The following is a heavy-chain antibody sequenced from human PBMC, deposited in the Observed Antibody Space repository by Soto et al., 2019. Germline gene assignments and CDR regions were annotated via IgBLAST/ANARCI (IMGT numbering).Heavy chain of an antibody. CDR3: ARDGDPGYSFWSGPLGGGRFDP. Sequence: QVQLVQSGAEVKDPGSSVNVSCKTSGATFGNTAVTWVRQAPGQGLEWIGGIVPLFGTANYAQKFRGRVTLAAEESTSTAYMELSSLRTDDTAVYYCARDGDPGYSFWSGPLGGGRFDPWGQGTRVTVSS. J-gene: IGHJ5*02. V-gene: IGHV1-69*01. D-gene: IGHD3-3*01. CDR2: IVPLFGTA. CDR1: GATFGNTA.